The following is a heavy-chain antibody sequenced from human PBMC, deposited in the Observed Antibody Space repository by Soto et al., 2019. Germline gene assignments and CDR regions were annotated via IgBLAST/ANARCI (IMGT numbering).Heavy chain of an antibody. CDR3: AGSRVEGLAAAGTVFFSV. D-gene: IGHD6-13*01. J-gene: IGHJ4*02. CDR1: GFTFADAW. CDR2: IKSKSNGETT. V-gene: IGHV3-15*07. Sequence: PGGSLRLSCTTAGFTFADAWMNWIRQTPGMGLEWVGRIKSKSNGETTDYAAAVKGRFTISRDDAERTVYLEMASLKTEDTGVYYCAGSRVEGLAAAGTVFFSVWGQGTLVTVSS.